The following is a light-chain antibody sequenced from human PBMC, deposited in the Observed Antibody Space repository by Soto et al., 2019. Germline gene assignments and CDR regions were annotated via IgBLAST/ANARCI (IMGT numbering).Light chain of an antibody. J-gene: IGLJ1*01. CDR3: SSYTSSSIDDV. Sequence: QSVLTQPASVSGSPGQSITISCTGTSSDVGGYNYVSWYQQHPGKAPKLMIYEVRNRPSGVSNRFSGSKSGNTASLTISGLQAEDEADYYCSSYTSSSIDDVFGTGTKLTVL. CDR2: EVR. CDR1: SSDVGGYNY. V-gene: IGLV2-14*01.